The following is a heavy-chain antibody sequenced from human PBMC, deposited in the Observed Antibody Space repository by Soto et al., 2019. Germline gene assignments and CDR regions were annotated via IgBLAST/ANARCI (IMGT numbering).Heavy chain of an antibody. J-gene: IGHJ4*02. D-gene: IGHD3-10*01. V-gene: IGHV1-69*12. CDR2: IIPLFRTV. CDR3: ARDSSTYGSGSYYVAGY. CDR1: GGTFSNYG. Sequence: QVQLVQSGAEVKKPGSSVKVSCKVSGGTFSNYGITWVRQAPGQGLEWMGGIIPLFRTVHYAQKFQGRVTIIADESTRTAYMELSSLKSEDTAVYYCARDSSTYGSGSYYVAGYWGQGTLVTVSS.